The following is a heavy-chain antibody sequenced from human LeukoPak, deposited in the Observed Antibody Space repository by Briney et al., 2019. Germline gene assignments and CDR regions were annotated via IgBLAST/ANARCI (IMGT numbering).Heavy chain of an antibody. CDR1: GYTFTSYA. V-gene: IGHV7-4-1*02. CDR2: INTNTGNP. D-gene: IGHD3-10*01. CDR3: ARAPRIQGVRFSEYFQH. Sequence: GASVKVSCKASGYTFTSYAMNWVRQAPGQGLEWMGWINTNTGNPTYAQGFTGRFVFSLDTPVSTAYLQISSLKAEDTAVYYCARAPRIQGVRFSEYFQHWGQGTLVTVSS. J-gene: IGHJ1*01.